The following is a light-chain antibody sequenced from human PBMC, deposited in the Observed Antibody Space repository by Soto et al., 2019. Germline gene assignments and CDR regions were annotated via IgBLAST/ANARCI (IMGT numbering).Light chain of an antibody. J-gene: IGKJ2*01. Sequence: DIRMTQSPSSLSASVGASVTITCRASQNINNYLNWYQQKPGKAPKLLIYAASTLHSGVPSRFAGSGSGTDFSLTINSLQPEDFASYFCQHSYTAPPFTFGQGTRLEI. CDR1: QNINNY. CDR3: QHSYTAPPFT. CDR2: AAS. V-gene: IGKV1-39*01.